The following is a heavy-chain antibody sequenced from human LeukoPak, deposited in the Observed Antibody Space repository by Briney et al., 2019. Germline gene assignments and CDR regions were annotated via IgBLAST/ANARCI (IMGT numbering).Heavy chain of an antibody. CDR3: ARRGGQGDHVWGTYVY. CDR1: GFTFSTYS. J-gene: IGHJ4*02. D-gene: IGHD3-16*01. V-gene: IGHV3-21*01. CDR2: ISSSSTYI. Sequence: GSLRLSCAASGFTFSTYSMNWVRQAPGKGLEWAPSISSSSTYIYYADSVKGRFTISRDNAKNSLYLQMNSLRAEDTAVYYCARRGGQGDHVWGTYVYWGQGILVTVSS.